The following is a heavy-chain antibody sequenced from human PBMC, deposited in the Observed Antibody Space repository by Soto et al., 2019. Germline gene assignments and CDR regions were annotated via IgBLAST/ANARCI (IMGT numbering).Heavy chain of an antibody. J-gene: IGHJ4*02. D-gene: IGHD3-10*01. V-gene: IGHV1-18*01. CDR3: ARARWDGGFGGGGGGLDY. CDR2: ISAYNGNT. CDR1: GYTFTSYG. Sequence: QVQLVQSGAEVKKPGASVKVSCKASGYTFTSYGISWVRQAPGQGLEWMGWISAYNGNTNYAQKLQGRVTMTTDTSTSPAYMELGSLRSDDTAVYYWARARWDGGFGGGGGGLDYWGQGTLVTVSS.